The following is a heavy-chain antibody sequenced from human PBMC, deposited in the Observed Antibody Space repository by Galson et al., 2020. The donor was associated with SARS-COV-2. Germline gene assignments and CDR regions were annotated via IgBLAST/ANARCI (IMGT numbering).Heavy chain of an antibody. CDR3: ARGGATFDY. J-gene: IGHJ4*02. V-gene: IGHV4-61*02. CDR2: IYTSGST. CDR1: GGSISSGSYY. Sequence: SETLSLTCTVSGGSISSGSYYWSWIRQPAGKGLEWIGRIYTSGSTNYNPSLKSRVTISVDTSKNQFSLKLSSVTAADTAVYYCARGGATFDYWGQGTLVTVSS. D-gene: IGHD3-16*01.